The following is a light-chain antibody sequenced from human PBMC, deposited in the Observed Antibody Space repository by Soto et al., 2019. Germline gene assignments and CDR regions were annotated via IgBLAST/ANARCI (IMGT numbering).Light chain of an antibody. CDR1: SSDVGGYNY. J-gene: IGLJ1*01. V-gene: IGLV2-11*01. CDR2: GVS. CDR3: SSYAGTYSYD. Sequence: QSALTQPRSVSGSPGQSVTISCTGTSSDVGGYNYVSWYQQHPGTAPKLIIFGVSKRPSGVPDRFSGSKSGNTASLSISGLQAEDEADYYCSSYAGTYSYDLGTGTKVTVL.